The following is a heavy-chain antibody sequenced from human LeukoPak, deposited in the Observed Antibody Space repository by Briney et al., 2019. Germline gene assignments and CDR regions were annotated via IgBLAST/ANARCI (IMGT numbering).Heavy chain of an antibody. CDR2: ISSNGGGT. CDR3: AKPTGSGTYYNYLDY. V-gene: IGHV3-23*01. D-gene: IGHD3-10*01. Sequence: GGSLRLSCAASGVTFRSYAMSCVRRAPGKGLEWVSAISSNGGGTFYADSVKGQFTISRDNSQNTLYLQMNSLCAEDTAIYYGAKPTGSGTYYNYLDYWGQGTLVTASS. J-gene: IGHJ4*02. CDR1: GVTFRSYA.